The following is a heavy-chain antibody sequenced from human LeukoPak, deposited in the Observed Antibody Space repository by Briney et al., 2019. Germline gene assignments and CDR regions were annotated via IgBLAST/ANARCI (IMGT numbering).Heavy chain of an antibody. CDR2: IYYSGST. CDR1: GGSISSSSYY. CDR3: ARLYYDILTGYYNSFDY. V-gene: IGHV4-39*01. D-gene: IGHD3-9*01. J-gene: IGHJ4*02. Sequence: PSETLSLTCTVSGGSISSSSYYWGWIRQPPGKGLEWIGSIYYSGSTYYNPSLKSRVTISVDTSKNQFSLKLSSVTAADTAVYYCARLYYDILTGYYNSFDYWGQGTLVTV.